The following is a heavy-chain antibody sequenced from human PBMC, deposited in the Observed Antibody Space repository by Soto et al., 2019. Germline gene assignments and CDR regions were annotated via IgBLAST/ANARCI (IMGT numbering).Heavy chain of an antibody. J-gene: IGHJ6*02. CDR2: IWYDGSNK. V-gene: IGHV3-33*01. CDR1: GFTFSSYG. D-gene: IGHD5-12*01. CDR3: ARGDHWVKVEMATISYYYGMDV. Sequence: GGSLRLSCAASGFTFSSYGMHWVRQAPGKGLEWVAVIWYDGSNKYYADSVKGRFTISRDNSKNTLYLQLNSLRAEDTAVYYCARGDHWVKVEMATISYYYGMDVWGQGTTVTVSS.